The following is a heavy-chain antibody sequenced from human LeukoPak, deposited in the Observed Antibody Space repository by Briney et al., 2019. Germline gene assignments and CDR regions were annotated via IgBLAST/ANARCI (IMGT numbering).Heavy chain of an antibody. CDR1: GYSISNGYH. D-gene: IGHD3-22*01. CDR2: IYHSGSP. J-gene: IGHJ4*02. Sequence: PSETLSLTCAVSGYSISNGYHWGWIRQPPGKGLEWIGGIYHSGSPYYNPSLKNRVTISVDTSKNQFSLKLSSVTAADTAVYYCARDGDTYYYDNSGYYYEHWGQGTLVTVSS. V-gene: IGHV4-38-2*02. CDR3: ARDGDTYYYDNSGYYYEH.